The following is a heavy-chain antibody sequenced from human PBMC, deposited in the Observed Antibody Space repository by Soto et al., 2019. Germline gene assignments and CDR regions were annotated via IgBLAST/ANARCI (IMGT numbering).Heavy chain of an antibody. V-gene: IGHV1-69*13. CDR1: GGAFSRYA. D-gene: IGHD2-21*01. CDR3: EREDEHQILEFAALDI. J-gene: IGHJ3*02. CDR2: IFPMYGTP. Sequence: ASVKVSCKASGGAFSRYAISWVRQAPGQGLEWVGGIFPMYGTPVYAQKLQGRVTLTADEATTTAYMELRGLSYQDTDFYYCEREDEHQILEFAALDICGQGPMVPVSS.